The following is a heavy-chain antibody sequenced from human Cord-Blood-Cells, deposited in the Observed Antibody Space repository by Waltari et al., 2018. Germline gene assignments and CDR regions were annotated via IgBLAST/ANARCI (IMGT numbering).Heavy chain of an antibody. D-gene: IGHD4-17*01. CDR2: IYHSGST. CDR3: ASDYGGNSGAFDI. CDR1: GYSISSGYY. J-gene: IGHJ3*02. V-gene: IGHV4-38-2*01. Sequence: QVQLQESGPGLVKPSETLSLTCAVSGYSISSGYYWGWIRQPPGKGLEWIGSIYHSGSTYSNPSLKSRVTISVDTSKNQFSLKLSSVTAADTAVYYCASDYGGNSGAFDIWGQGTMVTVSS.